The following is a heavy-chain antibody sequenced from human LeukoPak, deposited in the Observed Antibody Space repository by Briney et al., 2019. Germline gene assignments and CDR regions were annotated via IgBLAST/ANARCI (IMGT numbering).Heavy chain of an antibody. Sequence: SETLSLTCTVSGGSISYYYWSWIRQPPGKGLEWIGYICYSGSTNYNPSLKSRVTISVDTSKNQFSLKLNSVTAADTAVYYCARITYGDNHFDIWGQGTMVTVSS. V-gene: IGHV4-59*01. J-gene: IGHJ3*02. D-gene: IGHD4-23*01. CDR3: ARITYGDNHFDI. CDR2: ICYSGST. CDR1: GGSISYYY.